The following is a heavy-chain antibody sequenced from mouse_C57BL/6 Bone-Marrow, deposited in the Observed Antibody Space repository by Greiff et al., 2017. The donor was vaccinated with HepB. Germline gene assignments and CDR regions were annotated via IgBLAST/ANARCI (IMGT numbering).Heavy chain of an antibody. J-gene: IGHJ2*01. D-gene: IGHD1-1*01. Sequence: DVKLVESGGGLVKPGGSLKLSCAASGFTFSDYGMHWVRQAPEKGLEWVAYISSGSSTIYYADTVKGRFTISRDNAKNTLFLQMTSLRSEDTAMYYCARWDYGSRRGDYWGQGTTLTVSS. CDR2: ISSGSSTI. CDR1: GFTFSDYG. V-gene: IGHV5-17*01. CDR3: ARWDYGSRRGDY.